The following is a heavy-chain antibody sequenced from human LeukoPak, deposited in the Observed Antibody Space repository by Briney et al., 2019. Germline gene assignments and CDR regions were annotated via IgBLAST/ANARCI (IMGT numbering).Heavy chain of an antibody. J-gene: IGHJ4*02. CDR1: GFTFDDYA. Sequence: GRSLRLSCAASGFTFDDYAMHWGRQAQGKGLEWVSGISWNSGSIGYADSVKGRFTISRDNAKNSLYLQMNSLRAEDTALYYCAKSTGYSYGPFDYWGQGTLVTVSS. D-gene: IGHD5-18*01. CDR2: ISWNSGSI. CDR3: AKSTGYSYGPFDY. V-gene: IGHV3-9*01.